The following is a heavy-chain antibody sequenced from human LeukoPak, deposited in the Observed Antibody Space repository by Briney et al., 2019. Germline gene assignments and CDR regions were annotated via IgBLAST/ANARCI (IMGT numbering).Heavy chain of an antibody. V-gene: IGHV4-59*01. CDR3: TRNYDSSGYTTFGY. CDR1: GGSISTYY. Sequence: SETLSLTSTVSGGSISTYYWSWIRQPPGKGLEWIGHIYYSGSTTYNPPLKSRDTIAVETSKTHFSLKLSSVPAADTAVYYCTRNYDSSGYTTFGYWGRGTLVTVSS. D-gene: IGHD3-22*01. J-gene: IGHJ4*02. CDR2: IYYSGST.